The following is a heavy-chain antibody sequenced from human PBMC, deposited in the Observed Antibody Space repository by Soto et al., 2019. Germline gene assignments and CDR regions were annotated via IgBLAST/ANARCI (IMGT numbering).Heavy chain of an antibody. J-gene: IGHJ4*02. D-gene: IGHD2-15*01. Sequence: VQLVQSGAEMKRPGASVRVSCKASGYTFTGYYIHWVRQAPGQGLEWMGWINPNSGDTKRAQKFQGQGRVTMTRATSINTAYMELNRLTSDDTAVYYWARAKTPAGVDFWGQGTPVTVPS. CDR3: ARAKTPAGVDF. CDR2: INPNSGDT. V-gene: IGHV1-2*02. CDR1: GYTFTGYY.